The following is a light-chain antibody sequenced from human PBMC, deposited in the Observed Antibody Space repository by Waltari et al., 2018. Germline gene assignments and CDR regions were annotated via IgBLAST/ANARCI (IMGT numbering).Light chain of an antibody. V-gene: IGKV1-9*01. CDR2: AAS. CDR3: QQLNSYPIT. Sequence: IQLTQSPSSLSASVGDRVTITCRASQGISSYLAWYQQQPGKAPKLLIYAASTLQSGVPSRFSGSGSGTDFTLTISSLQPEDFATYYCQQLNSYPITFGGGTKVEIK. J-gene: IGKJ4*01. CDR1: QGISSY.